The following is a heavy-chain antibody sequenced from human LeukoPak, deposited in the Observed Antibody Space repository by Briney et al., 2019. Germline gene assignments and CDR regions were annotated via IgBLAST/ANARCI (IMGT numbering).Heavy chain of an antibody. Sequence: GGSLTLSCEASGLTSSSYGMSWVRQAPGKGLQWVSAITGDGTTTYYADSVKGRFTISRDNSKNMLYLQMSSLRAEDTAVYYCAKMQGYFDYWGQGTLVPVSS. CDR3: AKMQGYFDY. J-gene: IGHJ4*02. CDR1: GLTSSSYG. CDR2: ITGDGTTT. V-gene: IGHV3-23*01.